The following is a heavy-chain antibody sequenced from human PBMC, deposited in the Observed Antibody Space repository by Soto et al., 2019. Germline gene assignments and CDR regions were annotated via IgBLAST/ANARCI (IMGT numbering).Heavy chain of an antibody. Sequence: QVQLQESGPGLVKPSETLSLTCTVSDGSIRNYYWSWIRQPPGKGLEWIAHIYYTGSTKYNPSLKSRVIMSVDTSKNQFSLNLSSVTAADTAVYYCARHDVLDYWGQGTLVTVSS. J-gene: IGHJ4*02. CDR2: IYYTGST. CDR1: DGSIRNYY. CDR3: ARHDVLDY. V-gene: IGHV4-59*01. D-gene: IGHD6-6*01.